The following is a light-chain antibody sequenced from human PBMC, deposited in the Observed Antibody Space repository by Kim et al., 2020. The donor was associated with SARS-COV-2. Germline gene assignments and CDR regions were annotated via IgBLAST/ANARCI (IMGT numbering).Light chain of an antibody. Sequence: QLVLTQSPSASASLGASVKLTCTLSSGHSSYAIAWHQQQPEKGPRYLMKLNSDGSHSKGDGIPDRCSGSSSGAERYLTISSLQSEDEADYYCQTWDTGIKMFGGGTKLTVL. J-gene: IGLJ3*02. CDR2: LNSDGSH. V-gene: IGLV4-69*01. CDR3: QTWDTGIKM. CDR1: SGHSSYA.